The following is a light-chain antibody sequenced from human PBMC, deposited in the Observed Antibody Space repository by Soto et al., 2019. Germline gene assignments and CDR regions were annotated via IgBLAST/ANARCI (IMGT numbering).Light chain of an antibody. CDR2: KAS. Sequence: DIQMTQSPSTLSASVGDRVSITCRASQSVGNWLAWYQHKPGKAPNLLIYKASRLESEVPSRFSGSSSGTEFTLTSSSLQPDDFATYYCQQYQSFPYTFGQGTKLEMK. J-gene: IGKJ2*01. CDR1: QSVGNW. CDR3: QQYQSFPYT. V-gene: IGKV1-5*03.